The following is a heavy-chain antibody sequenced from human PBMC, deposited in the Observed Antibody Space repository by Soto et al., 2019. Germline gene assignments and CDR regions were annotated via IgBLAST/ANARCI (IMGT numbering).Heavy chain of an antibody. CDR2: ISGSGKST. CDR1: GFNFSNXA. CDR3: ARDLARIAARGALDY. Sequence: LXLXCVVSGFNFSNXAMTWVQQAPGKGLEWVSGISGSGKSTHHADSVKGRFTISRDNSKQMLYLQMTSMRAEDTSVYFCARDLARIAARGALDYWGQGALGPVSS. J-gene: IGHJ4*02. D-gene: IGHD6-6*01. V-gene: IGHV3-23*01.